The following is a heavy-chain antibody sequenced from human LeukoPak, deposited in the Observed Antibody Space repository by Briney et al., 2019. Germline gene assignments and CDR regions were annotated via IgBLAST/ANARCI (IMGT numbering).Heavy chain of an antibody. CDR3: AKESRGSMDV. V-gene: IGHV3-30-3*01. D-gene: IGHD3-10*01. Sequence: GRSLRLSCVASGFTFSDYAMHWVRQAPGKGLQSVALISNDGNNEYCADSVKGRFTISRDNSKNTLYLQMNSLRVEDTAVYYCAKESRGSMDVWGQGTTVTVSS. J-gene: IGHJ6*02. CDR1: GFTFSDYA. CDR2: ISNDGNNE.